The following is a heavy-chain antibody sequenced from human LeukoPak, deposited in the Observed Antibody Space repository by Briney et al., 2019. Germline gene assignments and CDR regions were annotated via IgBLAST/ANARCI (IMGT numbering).Heavy chain of an antibody. V-gene: IGHV3-23*01. CDR2: IGGSGGTT. D-gene: IGHD6-25*01. CDR3: VRDTAAAVVVAPDAFDV. Sequence: GGSLRLSCAASGFAFSSYAMSWVRQTPGKGLEWVSGIGGSGGTTYFADSVRGRFTISRENSKNTLYLQMDSLGVEDTAVYYCVRDTAAAVVVAPDAFDVWGQGTMVTVSS. CDR1: GFAFSSYA. J-gene: IGHJ3*01.